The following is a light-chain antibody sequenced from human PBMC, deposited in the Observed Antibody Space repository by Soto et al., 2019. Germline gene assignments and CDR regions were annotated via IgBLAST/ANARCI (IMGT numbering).Light chain of an antibody. CDR3: QQDNNWWT. J-gene: IGKJ1*01. V-gene: IGKV3-15*01. CDR1: ESVSSN. Sequence: EIVMTQSPVTLSLSPGERATLSCRAGESVSSNLAWYQQKPGQAPRLLIYGASTRATGVPARFTGSGSGTEFTLTISSLQFDDSAVYYCQQDNNWWTFGQGTKVEIK. CDR2: GAS.